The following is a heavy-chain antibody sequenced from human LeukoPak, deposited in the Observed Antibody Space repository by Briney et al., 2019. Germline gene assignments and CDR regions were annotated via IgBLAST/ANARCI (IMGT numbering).Heavy chain of an antibody. D-gene: IGHD3-22*01. CDR3: ARAEITMIVTI. CDR2: IYYTGRT. V-gene: IGHV4-39*07. Sequence: SETLSLTCSVSGGSISSSSYYWGWLRQPPGKGLEWIGSIYYTGRTYDTPSLKSRVTISVDTSKNQFSLKLSSVTAADTAVYYCARAEITMIVTIWGQGTMVTVSS. J-gene: IGHJ3*02. CDR1: GGSISSSSYY.